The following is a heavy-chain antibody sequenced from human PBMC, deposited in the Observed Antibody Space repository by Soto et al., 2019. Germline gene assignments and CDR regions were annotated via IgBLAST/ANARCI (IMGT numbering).Heavy chain of an antibody. CDR2: ISYDGSDK. V-gene: IGHV3-30*18. CDR1: GFTFSSYG. Sequence: GGSLRLSCVGSGFTFSSYGMHWVRQAPGKGLEWVAVISYDGSDKYYGDSVKGRFTISRDDSKNTLYLQMNSLRVEDTAIYYCAKTAGYDYVWGSSGLDPWGQGTLVTVSS. D-gene: IGHD3-16*01. J-gene: IGHJ5*02. CDR3: AKTAGYDYVWGSSGLDP.